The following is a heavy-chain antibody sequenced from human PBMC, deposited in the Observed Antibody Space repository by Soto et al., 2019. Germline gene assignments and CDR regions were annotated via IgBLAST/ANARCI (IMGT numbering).Heavy chain of an antibody. CDR3: ARGQFHHVSNYYYALDV. CDR2: FIPMFNRP. Sequence: QVQLVQSGAEVKKPGSSVKVSCKASGGTFSSYAISWVRQAPGQGLEWMGGFIPMFNRPHSARKFQGRVTITADESTSTAYMDLSIPKSEDTAVYYCARGQFHHVSNYYYALDVWGQGTTVTVSS. J-gene: IGHJ6*02. V-gene: IGHV1-69*01. CDR1: GGTFSSYA.